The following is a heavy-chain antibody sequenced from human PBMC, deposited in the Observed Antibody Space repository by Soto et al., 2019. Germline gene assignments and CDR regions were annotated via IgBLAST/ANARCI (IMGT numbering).Heavy chain of an antibody. V-gene: IGHV4-59*01. Sequence: QVQLQESGPGLVKPSETLSLTCTVSGGSISSYYWSWIRQPPGKGLEWIGYIYYSGSTNYNPSLKSRVTTSVDTSKNQFSLKLSSVTAADTAVYYCARKLRNVGWYFDLWGRGTLVTVSS. CDR3: ARKLRNVGWYFDL. D-gene: IGHD1-26*01. CDR1: GGSISSYY. CDR2: IYYSGST. J-gene: IGHJ2*01.